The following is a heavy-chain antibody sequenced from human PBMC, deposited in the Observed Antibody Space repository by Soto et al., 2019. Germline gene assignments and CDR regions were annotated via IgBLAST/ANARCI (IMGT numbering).Heavy chain of an antibody. J-gene: IGHJ4*02. CDR3: ARDGYDGSGSPYPAY. V-gene: IGHV4-59*01. Sequence: SETLSLTCSVSGGPMSEYFWSWIRQSPGKGLEWIGYVYYLGSTDYNPSLKSRVTISVDTSKRQFSLNLSSVTVADTAVYYCARDGYDGSGSPYPAYWGPGIQVTVSS. CDR2: VYYLGST. D-gene: IGHD3-10*01. CDR1: GGPMSEYF.